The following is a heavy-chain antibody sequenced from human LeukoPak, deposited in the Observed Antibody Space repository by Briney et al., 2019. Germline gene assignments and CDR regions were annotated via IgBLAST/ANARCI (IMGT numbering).Heavy chain of an antibody. J-gene: IGHJ6*02. D-gene: IGHD3-10*01. CDR3: ARVRSDSGGYYYYGMDV. CDR1: GGTFSSYA. Sequence: ASVKVSCKASGGTFSSYAISWARQAPGQGLEWMGGIIPIFGTANYAQKFQGRVTITADESTSTAYMELSSLRSEDTAVYYCARVRSDSGGYYYYGMDVWGQGTTVTVSS. V-gene: IGHV1-69*01. CDR2: IIPIFGTA.